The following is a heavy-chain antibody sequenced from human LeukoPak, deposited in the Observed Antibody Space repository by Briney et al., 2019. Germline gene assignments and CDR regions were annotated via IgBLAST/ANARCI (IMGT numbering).Heavy chain of an antibody. J-gene: IGHJ4*02. CDR2: IYSGGNT. D-gene: IGHD2-15*01. CDR1: GFAVGSNY. Sequence: PGGSLRLSCAASGFAVGSNYMSWVRQAPGRGLEWVSIIYSGGNTYYADSVKGRFTISRDSSKNTLFLQMNTLRAEDSAIYYCARYCSGGSCYDWGQGTLVTVSS. V-gene: IGHV3-66*01. CDR3: ARYCSGGSCYD.